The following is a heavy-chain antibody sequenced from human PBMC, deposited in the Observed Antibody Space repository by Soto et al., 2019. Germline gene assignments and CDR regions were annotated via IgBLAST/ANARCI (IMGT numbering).Heavy chain of an antibody. J-gene: IGHJ6*02. CDR1: GGSFSGYY. CDR3: ARTEGVVTPFYYYYYGMDV. V-gene: IGHV4-34*01. CDR2: TNHSGST. Sequence: SETLSRTCAVYGGSFSGYYLSWIRQPPRKGLEWIGETNHSGSTNYNPSLKSRVTISVDTSKNQFSLKLSSVTAADMAVYYCARTEGVVTPFYYYYYGMDVWGQGTTVTVSS. D-gene: IGHD3-3*01.